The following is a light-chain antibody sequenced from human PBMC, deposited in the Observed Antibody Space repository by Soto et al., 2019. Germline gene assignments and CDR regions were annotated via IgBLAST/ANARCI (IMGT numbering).Light chain of an antibody. Sequence: DIQMTQSPTYLSASVGDRVTITCRASQGIRNFVAWYQQKPGKAPKLLIYAASTLQSGVPSRLSGSQSGTDFTLTIYILQPEDVATNTSKKYSSVPVFGPVTKGDIK. V-gene: IGKV1-27*01. CDR2: AAS. J-gene: IGKJ3*01. CDR1: QGIRNF. CDR3: KKYSSVPV.